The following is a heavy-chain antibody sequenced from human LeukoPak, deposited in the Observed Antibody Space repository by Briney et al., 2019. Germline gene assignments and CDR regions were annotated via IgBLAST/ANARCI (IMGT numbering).Heavy chain of an antibody. J-gene: IGHJ4*02. CDR2: ISYDGSNK. CDR1: GFTFSSYA. V-gene: IGHV3-30*04. D-gene: IGHD6-19*01. Sequence: SGGSLRLSCAASGFTFSSYAIHWVRQAPGKGLEWVAVISYDGSNKYYADSVKGRFTISRDNSKNTLYLQMNSLRAEDTAVYYCARENSGWEHFDYWGQGTLVTVSS. CDR3: ARENSGWEHFDY.